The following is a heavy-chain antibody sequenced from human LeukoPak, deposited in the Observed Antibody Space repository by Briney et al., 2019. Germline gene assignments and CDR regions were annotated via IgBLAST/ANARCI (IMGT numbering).Heavy chain of an antibody. CDR2: VSTYSGNT. J-gene: IGHJ5*02. CDR1: GYTFTSSG. Sequence: AAVKVSCKASGYTFTSSGSSWVRRPHGQGLEWMGWVSTYSGNTNYAQKFQGRVAMTRDTSTNTAYLELKNLSPDDPQIYYCARDLGYCSFGFGLGNCNRKWFDPWGQGTLVSVSS. CDR3: ARDLGYCSFGFGLGNCNRKWFDP. V-gene: IGHV1-18*01. D-gene: IGHD2-2*03.